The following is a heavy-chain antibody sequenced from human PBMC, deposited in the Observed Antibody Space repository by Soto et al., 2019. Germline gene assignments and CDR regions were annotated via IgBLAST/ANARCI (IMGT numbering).Heavy chain of an antibody. V-gene: IGHV3-74*01. CDR3: ARVLDISTGYYDF. CDR2: IGGDGTSR. Sequence: EVQLVESGGGLVQPGGSLRLSCSASGFTFSGHWMHWVRQAPGKGLEWVSRIGGDGTSRSYGDCAKGRFTISRDNTKNTLYLSLSSLTVDDTAVYYCARVLDISTGYYDFWGQGTMVTVSS. D-gene: IGHD3-9*01. J-gene: IGHJ4*02. CDR1: GFTFSGHW.